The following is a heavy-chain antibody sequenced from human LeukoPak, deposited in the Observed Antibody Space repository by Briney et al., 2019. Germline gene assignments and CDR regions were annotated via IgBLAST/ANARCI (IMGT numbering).Heavy chain of an antibody. CDR1: GFTFRNYV. CDR2: TSSDLNVK. J-gene: IGHJ4*02. D-gene: IGHD3-10*01. CDR3: ARDGYYGSGSPPSLYFDY. V-gene: IGHV3-30-3*01. Sequence: GGSLRLSCAASGFTFRNYVIHWVRQAPGKGLEWVAVTSSDLNVKLYADSVKGRFTISRDNSRSTLYLQMNSLRPEDTAIYYCARDGYYGSGSPPSLYFDYWGQGTLVTVSS.